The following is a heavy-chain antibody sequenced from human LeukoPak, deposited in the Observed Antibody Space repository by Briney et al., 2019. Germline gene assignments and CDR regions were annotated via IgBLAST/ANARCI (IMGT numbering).Heavy chain of an antibody. D-gene: IGHD6-19*01. Sequence: GGSLRLSCAASGFTFRSFGMHWVRQAPGKGLEWVAFIRNDGSIKYYADSVQGRFTISRDNSKNTLYLQMNSLRAEDTAVYYCAKDLPPEYSSGWWASDYWGQGTLVTVSS. J-gene: IGHJ4*02. CDR2: IRNDGSIK. CDR1: GFTFRSFG. CDR3: AKDLPPEYSSGWWASDY. V-gene: IGHV3-30*02.